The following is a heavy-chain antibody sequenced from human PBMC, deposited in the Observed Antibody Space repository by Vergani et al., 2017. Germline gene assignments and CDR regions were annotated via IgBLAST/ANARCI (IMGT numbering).Heavy chain of an antibody. J-gene: IGHJ6*02. Sequence: QVQLVQSGAEVKKPGASVKVSCTASGYTFTGYYMHWVRQAPGQGIEWMRWINPNSGGTNYAQKFPGRVTITRDTTISTAYMELSRLRSDDTAVYYCARVGRRTGTTRGILTGSGMDCWGQGTTVTVSS. CDR3: ARVGRRTGTTRGILTGSGMDC. CDR2: INPNSGGT. V-gene: IGHV1-2*02. D-gene: IGHD1-1*01. CDR1: GYTFTGYY.